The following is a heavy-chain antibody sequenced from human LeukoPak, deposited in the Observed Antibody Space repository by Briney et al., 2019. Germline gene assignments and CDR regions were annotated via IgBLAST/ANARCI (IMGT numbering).Heavy chain of an antibody. D-gene: IGHD5-18*01. CDR1: GGSFSDFS. CDR3: ARVQAMVTYSFDY. Sequence: SETLSLTCAVYGGSFSDFSWTWIRQPPGKGLEWIGEISHSGSTNYNPSLKSRVTISVDTSKNQFSLKLTSVTAADTAVSYCARVQAMVTYSFDYWGQGTLVTVSS. CDR2: ISHSGST. J-gene: IGHJ4*02. V-gene: IGHV4-34*01.